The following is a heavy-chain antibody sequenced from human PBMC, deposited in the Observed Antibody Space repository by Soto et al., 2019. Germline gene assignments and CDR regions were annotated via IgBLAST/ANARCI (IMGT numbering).Heavy chain of an antibody. CDR3: AHRRGYSGYDGNPFDY. V-gene: IGHV2-5*02. Sequence: QITLKESGPTLVKPTQTLTLTCTFSGFSLSTSGVAVGWIRQAPGKALEWLALIYLDDDKRYSPSLKSRLTTTKDTSKSQVVVTMTHRDPVDTATYYCAHRRGYSGYDGNPFDYWGQGTLVSVSS. J-gene: IGHJ4*02. CDR1: GFSLSTSGVA. D-gene: IGHD5-12*01. CDR2: IYLDDDK.